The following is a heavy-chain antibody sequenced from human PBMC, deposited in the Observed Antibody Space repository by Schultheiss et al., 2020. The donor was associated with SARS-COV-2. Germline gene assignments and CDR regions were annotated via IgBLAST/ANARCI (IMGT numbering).Heavy chain of an antibody. CDR1: GYTFTSYD. J-gene: IGHJ4*02. V-gene: IGHV1-69*01. D-gene: IGHD5-12*01. CDR2: IIPIFGTA. Sequence: GGSLRLSCKASGYTFTSYDINWVRQATGQGLEWMGGIIPIFGTANYPQKFQGRVTITADESTSTAYMELSSLRFADTAVYYCVFGSGYEMTIQTFDFWGQGTLVTVSS. CDR3: VFGSGYEMTIQTFDF.